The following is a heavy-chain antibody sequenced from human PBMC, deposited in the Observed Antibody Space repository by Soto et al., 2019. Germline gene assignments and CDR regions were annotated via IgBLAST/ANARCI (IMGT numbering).Heavy chain of an antibody. Sequence: PSETLSLTCTVSGGSISDDFYWRWIRQTPGKGLEWIGYIYHTGNTYYNPSLRSRVSISVDKSKSQFSLKLISVTAADTAVYFCARDEYQLLSSVSWFDSWGQGTLVTVSS. V-gene: IGHV4-30-4*01. CDR3: ARDEYQLLSSVSWFDS. D-gene: IGHD2-2*01. CDR1: GGSISDDFY. CDR2: IYHTGNT. J-gene: IGHJ5*01.